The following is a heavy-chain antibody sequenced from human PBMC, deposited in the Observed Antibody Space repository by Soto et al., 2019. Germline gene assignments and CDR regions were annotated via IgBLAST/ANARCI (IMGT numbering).Heavy chain of an antibody. Sequence: QVQLVQSGAEVKKPGSSVKVSCKASGGTFSRYAISWVRQAPGQGLEWMGGIIPIFGTANYAQKFQGRGTITADESTSTAYMELSSLRFEDTAVYYCARAIVGPTTTGWLDPWGQGTLVTVSS. CDR2: IIPIFGTA. CDR1: GGTFSRYA. D-gene: IGHD1-26*01. V-gene: IGHV1-69*01. CDR3: ARAIVGPTTTGWLDP. J-gene: IGHJ5*02.